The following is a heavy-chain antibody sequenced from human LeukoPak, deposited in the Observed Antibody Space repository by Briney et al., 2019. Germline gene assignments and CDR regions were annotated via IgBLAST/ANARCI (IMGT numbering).Heavy chain of an antibody. CDR3: ASTVAGMRH. J-gene: IGHJ4*02. V-gene: IGHV4-30-4*08. D-gene: IGHD6-13*01. CDR2: IYNSGST. CDR1: GGSISIGGNY. Sequence: SETLSLTCTVSGGSISIGGNYWNWVRQRPGRGLEWIGYIYNSGSTYYNPSLKSRVSMAVDTSKNQFSLRLSSVTAADTAVYYCASTVAGMRHWGQGTLVTVSS.